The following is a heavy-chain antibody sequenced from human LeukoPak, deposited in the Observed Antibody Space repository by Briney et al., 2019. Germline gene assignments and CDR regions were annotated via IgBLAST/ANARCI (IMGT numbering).Heavy chain of an antibody. CDR3: ARRVGSSSGYSFDY. CDR2: INPNSGGT. V-gene: IGHV1-2*06. Sequence: ASVKVSCKASGYTFTDYYIRWVRQRQAPGQGLEWMGRINPNSGGTNYAQKFQGRVTMTRDTSISTAYMELSSLSSDDTAVYFYARRVGSSSGYSFDYWGQGTLVTVSS. CDR1: GYTFTDYY. D-gene: IGHD5-12*01. J-gene: IGHJ4*02.